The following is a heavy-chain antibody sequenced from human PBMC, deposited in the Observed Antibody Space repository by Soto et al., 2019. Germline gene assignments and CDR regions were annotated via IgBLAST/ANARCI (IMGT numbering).Heavy chain of an antibody. CDR1: GFTFSSYG. CDR3: ARVGRGYSYGYGAYYGMDV. CDR2: IWYDGSNK. V-gene: IGHV3-33*01. Sequence: GGSLRLSCAASGFTFSSYGMHWVRQAPGKGLEWVAVIWYDGSNKYYADSVKGRFTISRDNSKNTLYLQMNSLRAEDTAAYYCARVGRGYSYGYGAYYGMDVWGQGTTVTVSS. J-gene: IGHJ6*02. D-gene: IGHD5-18*01.